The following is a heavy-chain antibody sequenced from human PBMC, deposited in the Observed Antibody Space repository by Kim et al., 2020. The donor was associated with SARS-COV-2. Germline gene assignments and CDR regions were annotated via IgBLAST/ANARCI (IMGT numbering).Heavy chain of an antibody. CDR1: GFTFSSYS. CDR3: APDY. V-gene: IGHV3-48*02. CDR2: ISSSSTI. J-gene: IGHJ4*02. Sequence: GGSLRLSCAVSGFTFSSYSMNWVRQAPGKGLEWVSYISSSSTIYYADSVKGRFTISRDNAKNSLFLQMNSLRDEDTAVYYNAPDYWGQGTLVTVSS.